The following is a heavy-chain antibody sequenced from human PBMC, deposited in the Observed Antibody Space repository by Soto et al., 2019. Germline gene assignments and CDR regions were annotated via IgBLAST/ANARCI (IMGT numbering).Heavy chain of an antibody. CDR1: GVACGDYA. J-gene: IGHJ6*02. Sequence: GSLRLSCSGAGVACGDYAINWVSKVPGRGLEWVAGVSTNGRSTYYAASVRCRFTISRDNSKITVYLQMNSLRAEDTAVYYCAKDRAFNYFYGMDVWGQGTTVTV. CDR3: AKDRAFNYFYGMDV. CDR2: VSTNGRST. D-gene: IGHD3-10*01. V-gene: IGHV3-23*01.